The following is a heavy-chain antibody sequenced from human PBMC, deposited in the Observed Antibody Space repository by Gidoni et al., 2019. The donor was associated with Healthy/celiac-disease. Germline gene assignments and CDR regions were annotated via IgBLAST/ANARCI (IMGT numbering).Heavy chain of an antibody. CDR1: GYTSASYY. Sequence: QVQLVQSGAEVKKTGAQVKASCKASGYTSASYYMHWVRQAPGQGLEWMGIINPLGGSTSYGQKFQGRFTMSRDTSTSTVYMELSSLRSEDTAVYYCARGTGGDYVVDYWGQGTLVTVSS. CDR2: INPLGGST. CDR3: ARGTGGDYVVDY. V-gene: IGHV1-46*01. J-gene: IGHJ4*02. D-gene: IGHD4-17*01.